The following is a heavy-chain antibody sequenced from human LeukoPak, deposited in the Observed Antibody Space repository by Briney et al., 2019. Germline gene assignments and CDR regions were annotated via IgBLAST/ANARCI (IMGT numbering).Heavy chain of an antibody. CDR2: IREDGGDI. CDR3: VRDRGSGSSQTHEFFEH. Sequence: PGESLRLSCAASGFTFTNYWMSWVRQAPGKGPEWAAMIREDGGDIYYVDSVKGRFTISRDNAKNSLFLQMNSLRAEDTAVYYCVRDRGSGSSQTHEFFEHWGQGTLVTVSS. V-gene: IGHV3-7*01. CDR1: GFTFTNYW. J-gene: IGHJ1*01. D-gene: IGHD1-26*01.